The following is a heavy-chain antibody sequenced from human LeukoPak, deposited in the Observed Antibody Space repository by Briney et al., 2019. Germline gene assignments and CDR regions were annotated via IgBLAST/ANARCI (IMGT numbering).Heavy chain of an antibody. D-gene: IGHD6-13*01. Sequence: SETLSLTCTVSGGSISSHYWSWIRQPPGKGLDWIGYIYSSGNTNYNPSLRSRVTISVDTSKKQFSLRLSSVTAADTAVYYCARDYSSSWYGYNWFDPWGQGTLVTVSS. CDR3: ARDYSSSWYGYNWFDP. V-gene: IGHV4-59*11. CDR2: IYSSGNT. CDR1: GGSISSHY. J-gene: IGHJ5*02.